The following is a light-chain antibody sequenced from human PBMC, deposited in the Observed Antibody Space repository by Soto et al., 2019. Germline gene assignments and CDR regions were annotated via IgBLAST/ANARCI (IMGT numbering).Light chain of an antibody. Sequence: QSVLTQSPSASASLGASVKLTCTLSSGHSSYAIAWLQQQPEKGPRYLMKVTSDGNHSKGDGIPDRFSGSSSGAERYLIISSLQSEDEADYYCQTWGTGFRVFGGGTKLTVL. V-gene: IGLV4-69*01. CDR1: SGHSSYA. J-gene: IGLJ2*01. CDR2: VTSDGNH. CDR3: QTWGTGFRV.